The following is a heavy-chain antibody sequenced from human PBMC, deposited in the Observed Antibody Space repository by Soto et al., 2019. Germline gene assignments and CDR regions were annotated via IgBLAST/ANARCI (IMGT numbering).Heavy chain of an antibody. CDR1: GFTFSSYT. V-gene: IGHV3-21*01. D-gene: IGHD3-10*01. CDR2: ISIGSKYI. CDR3: VRVMKGPMIREYYFDY. Sequence: GGSLRLSCAASGFTFSSYTMNWVRQAPGKGLEWVSSISIGSKYIYYADSVQGRFTISRDDAKNSLSLQMNSLRAEDTAVYYCVRVMKGPMIREYYFDYWGQGTLVTVSS. J-gene: IGHJ4*02.